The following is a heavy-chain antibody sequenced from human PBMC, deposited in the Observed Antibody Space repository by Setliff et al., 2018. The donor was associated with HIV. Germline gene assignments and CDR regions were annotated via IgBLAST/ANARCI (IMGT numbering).Heavy chain of an antibody. V-gene: IGHV3-49*04. CDR2: IRTKTYGATT. D-gene: IGHD2-8*02. Sequence: GSLRLSCTASGFTFDDYAMSWVRQAPGKGLEWVGFIRTKTYGATTEYAASVKGRFTISRDDSESIAYLQMSSLKTEDTAVYYCTSEGHSFWSYFQHWGQGTLVTVSS. CDR3: TSEGHSFWSYFQH. J-gene: IGHJ1*01. CDR1: GFTFDDYA.